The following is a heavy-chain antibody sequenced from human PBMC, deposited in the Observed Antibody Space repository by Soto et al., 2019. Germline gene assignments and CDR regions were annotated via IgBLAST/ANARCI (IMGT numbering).Heavy chain of an antibody. V-gene: IGHV4-59*08. J-gene: IGHJ6*02. D-gene: IGHD6-25*01. Sequence: SETLSLTCTVSGSPISDNYWSWFRQAPGQGLEWVGYIYYTGTTTYNPSVKSRVTISLDTSKSQFSLKLSSVTAADTAVYYCARLRASAYYYYGMDLWGQGTTVTVSS. CDR2: IYYTGTT. CDR1: GSPISDNY. CDR3: ARLRASAYYYYGMDL.